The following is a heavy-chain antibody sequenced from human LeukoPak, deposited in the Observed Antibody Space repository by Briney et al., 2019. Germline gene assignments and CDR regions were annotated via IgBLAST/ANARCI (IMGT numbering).Heavy chain of an antibody. CDR2: INHSGST. D-gene: IGHD2-15*01. CDR1: GGSFSGYY. CDR3: ARDITPRAFDI. V-gene: IGHV4-34*01. J-gene: IGHJ3*02. Sequence: SETLSLTCAVYGGSFSGYYWSWIRQPLGKGLEWIGEINHSGSTNYNPSLKSRVTISVDTSKNQFSLKLSSVTAADTAVYYCARDITPRAFDIWGQGTMVTVSS.